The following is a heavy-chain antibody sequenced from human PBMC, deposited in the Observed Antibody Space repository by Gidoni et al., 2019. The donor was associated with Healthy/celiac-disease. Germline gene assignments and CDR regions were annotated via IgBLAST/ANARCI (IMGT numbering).Heavy chain of an antibody. CDR2: ISAYNGNT. CDR1: GYTFTSYG. J-gene: IGHJ4*02. D-gene: IGHD3-16*02. Sequence: QVQLVQSGAEVKKPGASVKVSCKASGYTFTSYGISWVRQAPGQGLEWMGWISAYNGNTNYAQKPQGRVTMTTDTSTSTAYMELRSLRSDDTAVYYCARGEGSGSYYDYVWGSYRYTPFDYWGQGTLVTVSS. V-gene: IGHV1-18*01. CDR3: ARGEGSGSYYDYVWGSYRYTPFDY.